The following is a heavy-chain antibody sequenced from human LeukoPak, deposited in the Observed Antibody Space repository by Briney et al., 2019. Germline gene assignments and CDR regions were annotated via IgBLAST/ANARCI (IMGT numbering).Heavy chain of an antibody. CDR1: GVTFRSYS. D-gene: IGHD2-2*01. CDR2: ISSSSSYI. V-gene: IGHV3-21*01. Sequence: GGSLRLSCAASGVTFRSYSMNWVRQAPGKGLEWVSSISSSSSYIYYADSVKGRFTISRDNAKNSLYLQMNSLRAEDTAVYYCARDHQLDFDYWGQGTLVTVSS. CDR3: ARDHQLDFDY. J-gene: IGHJ4*02.